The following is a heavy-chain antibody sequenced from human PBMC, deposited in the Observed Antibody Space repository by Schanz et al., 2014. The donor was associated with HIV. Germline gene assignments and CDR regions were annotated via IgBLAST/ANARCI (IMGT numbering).Heavy chain of an antibody. CDR3: AKVSHVYGDPGIDF. D-gene: IGHD4-17*01. CDR2: ISYSGTNT. V-gene: IGHV3-23*01. CDR1: GFTFGSFA. Sequence: EVQLLESGGGLVQPGKSLRLSCAASGFTFGSFAITWVRQPPGKGLEWVSTISYSGTNTYYSDSVKGRFTISRDNSKRKVSLELTYLPVEDTATYHCAKVSHVYGDPGIDFWGRGTLVTVSS. J-gene: IGHJ4*02.